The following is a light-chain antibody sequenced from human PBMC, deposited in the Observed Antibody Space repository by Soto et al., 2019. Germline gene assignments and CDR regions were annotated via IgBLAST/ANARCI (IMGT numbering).Light chain of an antibody. CDR1: SSDVGGYNY. J-gene: IGLJ2*01. Sequence: QSALTQPACVSLSPGQSITISCSGTSSDVGGYNYVSWYQQHPGKAPKLMIYEVSNRPSGVSNRFSGSKSGNTASLTISGLQAEDEADYYCSSYTSSSTVFGGGTKVTVL. CDR2: EVS. CDR3: SSYTSSSTV. V-gene: IGLV2-14*01.